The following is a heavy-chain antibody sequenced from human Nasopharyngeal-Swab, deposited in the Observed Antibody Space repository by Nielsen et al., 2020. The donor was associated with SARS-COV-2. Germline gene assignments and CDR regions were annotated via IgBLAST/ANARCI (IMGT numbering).Heavy chain of an antibody. J-gene: IGHJ4*02. V-gene: IGHV2-5*08. Sequence: SGPTLVKPTQTLTLTCTFSGFSLSTSGMCVSWIRQPPGKALEWLALIYWDDDKRYSPSLKSRLTITKDTSKNQVVLTMTNMDPVDTATYYCAHRDRSGCLDYWGQGTPVTVSS. CDR2: IYWDDDK. CDR3: AHRDRSGCLDY. CDR1: GFSLSTSGMC. D-gene: IGHD6-19*01.